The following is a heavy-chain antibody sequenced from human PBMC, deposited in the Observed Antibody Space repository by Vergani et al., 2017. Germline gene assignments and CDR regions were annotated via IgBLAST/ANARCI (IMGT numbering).Heavy chain of an antibody. CDR2: ISGSGGST. CDR1: GFTFSSYA. CDR3: AEGPPHATMIVVVIKAYFQH. V-gene: IGHV3-23*01. J-gene: IGHJ1*01. D-gene: IGHD3-22*01. Sequence: EVQLLESGGGLVQPGGSLRLSCAASGFTFSSYAMSWVRQAPGKGLEWVSAISGSGGSTYYADSVKGRFTISRDNSKNTLYLQMDSLRAEDTAVYYCAEGPPHATMIVVVIKAYFQHWGQGTLVTVSS.